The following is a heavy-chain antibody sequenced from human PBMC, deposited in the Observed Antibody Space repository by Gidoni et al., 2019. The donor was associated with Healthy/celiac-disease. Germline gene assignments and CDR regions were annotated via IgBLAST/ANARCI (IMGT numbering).Heavy chain of an antibody. CDR2: IWYDGSNK. CDR1: GFTFSSYG. V-gene: IGHV3-33*01. J-gene: IGHJ6*02. D-gene: IGHD2-2*01. Sequence: QVQLVESGGGVVQPGRSLGLSCAASGFTFSSYGMHWVRQAPGKGLEWVAVIWYDGSNKYYADSVKGRFTISRGNSKNTLYLQMNSLRAEDTAVYYCARGIVVVPAALYYYGMDVWGQGTTVTVSS. CDR3: ARGIVVVPAALYYYGMDV.